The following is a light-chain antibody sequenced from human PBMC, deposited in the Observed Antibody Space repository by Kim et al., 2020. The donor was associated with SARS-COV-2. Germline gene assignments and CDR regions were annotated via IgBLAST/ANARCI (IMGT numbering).Light chain of an antibody. V-gene: IGKV3-11*01. CDR3: QQRNMWPRT. J-gene: IGKJ1*01. Sequence: LSPGQRATLSCRASQSIGPDLAWYQQRPGQTPRLFIYDASNRAPGIPVRISGSGSGTDFTLTFSSLEPEDSAVYYCQQRNMWPRTFGQGTKVDIK. CDR1: QSIGPD. CDR2: DAS.